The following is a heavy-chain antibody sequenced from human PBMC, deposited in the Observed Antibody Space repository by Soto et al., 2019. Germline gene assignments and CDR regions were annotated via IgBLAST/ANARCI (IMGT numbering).Heavy chain of an antibody. D-gene: IGHD5-12*01. CDR1: GYSISSGYY. CDR3: AREGDIVATIPSTNWFDP. J-gene: IGHJ5*02. CDR2: IYHSGST. Sequence: PSETLSLTCAVSGYSISSGYYWGWIRQPPGKGLEWIGSIYHSGSTYYNPSLKSRVTISVDTSKNQFSLKLSSVTAADTAVYYCAREGDIVATIPSTNWFDPWGQGTLVTVSS. V-gene: IGHV4-38-2*02.